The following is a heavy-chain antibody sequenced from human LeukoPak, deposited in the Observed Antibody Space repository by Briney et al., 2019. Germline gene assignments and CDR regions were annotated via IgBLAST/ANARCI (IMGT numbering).Heavy chain of an antibody. V-gene: IGHV1-69*05. Sequence: SVKVSCKASGGTFSSYAISWVRQAPGQGLEWMGGIIAIFCTANYAQKFQGRVTITTDESTSTAYMELSSLRSEDTAVYYCARASTHDYRYYYMDVWGKGTTVTVSS. CDR3: ARASTHDYRYYYMDV. D-gene: IGHD4/OR15-4a*01. CDR2: IIAIFCTA. J-gene: IGHJ6*03. CDR1: GGTFSSYA.